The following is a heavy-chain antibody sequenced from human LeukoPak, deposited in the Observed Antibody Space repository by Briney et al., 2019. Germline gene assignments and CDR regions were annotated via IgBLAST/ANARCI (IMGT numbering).Heavy chain of an antibody. CDR2: ISGSDGST. CDR1: GFTFSSYA. CDR3: AKGPSAGQLLAPWPRWFDP. D-gene: IGHD6-19*01. J-gene: IGHJ5*02. Sequence: SGGSLRLSCAASGFTFSSYAMSWVRQAPGKGLEWVSAISGSDGSTYYADSVKGRFTISRDNSKNTLYLQMNSLRAEDKAVYYCAKGPSAGQLLAPWPRWFDPWGQGTLVTVSS. V-gene: IGHV3-23*01.